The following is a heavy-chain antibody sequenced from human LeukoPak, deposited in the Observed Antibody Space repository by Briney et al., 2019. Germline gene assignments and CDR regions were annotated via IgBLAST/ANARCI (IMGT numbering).Heavy chain of an antibody. V-gene: IGHV3-23*01. J-gene: IGHJ3*01. CDR1: GFTFFDYA. D-gene: IGHD3-10*01. CDR3: AKDTRRGSGMKNGFEF. CDR2: LSGGGDKS. Sequence: GGSLRLSCAASGFTFFDYAMTWVRQAPGKGLEWVSALSGGGDKSFYADSVKGRFTISRDNSKNMLFRQMNSLRAEDTAVYFCAKDTRRGSGMKNGFEFWGHGTMVTVSP.